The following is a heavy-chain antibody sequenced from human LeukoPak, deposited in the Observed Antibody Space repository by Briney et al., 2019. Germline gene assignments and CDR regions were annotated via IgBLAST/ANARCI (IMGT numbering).Heavy chain of an antibody. CDR2: IYYSGST. J-gene: IGHJ3*02. V-gene: IGHV4-59*01. Sequence: PSETLSLTCTVSGGSISSYYWSWIRQPPGKGLEWIRYIYYSGSTNYNPSLKSRVTISVDTSKNQFSLKLSSVTAADTAVYYCARGLEYYDVTVFDIWGQGTMVTVSS. D-gene: IGHD3-22*01. CDR3: ARGLEYYDVTVFDI. CDR1: GGSISSYY.